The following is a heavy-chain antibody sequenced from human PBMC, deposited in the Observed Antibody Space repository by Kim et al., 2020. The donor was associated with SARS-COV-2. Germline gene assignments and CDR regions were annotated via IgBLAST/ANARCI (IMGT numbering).Heavy chain of an antibody. V-gene: IGHV3-7*01. CDR1: GFSFSAYW. Sequence: GGSLRLSCAASGFSFSAYWMNWVRQAPGKGLEWVASVKLDGSEKYYVDAVKGRFTISRDNADNSLWLQMNSLRGDDTAVYYCARNARSERFDLLGPGTLV. CDR2: VKLDGSEK. CDR3: ARNARSERFDL. J-gene: IGHJ4*02.